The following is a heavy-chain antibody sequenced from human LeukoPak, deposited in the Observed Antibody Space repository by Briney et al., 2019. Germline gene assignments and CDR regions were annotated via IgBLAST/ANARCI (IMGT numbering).Heavy chain of an antibody. CDR3: ARVGPADYDYVWGSYRSSYFDY. CDR1: GGSISSSNW. V-gene: IGHV4-4*02. Sequence: TSGTLSLTCAVSGGSISSSNWWSWARQPPGKGLEWIGEIYHSGSTNYNPSLKSRVTISVDKSKNQLSLKLSSVTAADTAVYYCARVGPADYDYVWGSYRSSYFDYWGQGTLVTVSS. J-gene: IGHJ4*02. CDR2: IYHSGST. D-gene: IGHD3-16*02.